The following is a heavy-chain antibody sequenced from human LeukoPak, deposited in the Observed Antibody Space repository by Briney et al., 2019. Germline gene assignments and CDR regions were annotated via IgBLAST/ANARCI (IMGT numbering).Heavy chain of an antibody. CDR3: AKDAVIWSYYGSGSYYDY. CDR1: GFTFSSYA. Sequence: PGGSLRLSCAASGFTFSSYAMSWVRQAPGKGLEWVSAISGSGGSTYYADSVKGRFTISRDNSKNTLYLQMNGLRAEDTAVYYCAKDAVIWSYYGSGSYYDYWGQGTLVTVSS. V-gene: IGHV3-23*01. CDR2: ISGSGGST. J-gene: IGHJ4*02. D-gene: IGHD3-10*01.